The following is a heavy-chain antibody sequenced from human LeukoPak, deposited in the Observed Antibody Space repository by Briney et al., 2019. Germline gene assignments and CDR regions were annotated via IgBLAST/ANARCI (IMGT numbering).Heavy chain of an antibody. Sequence: ASVKVSCKASGYTFTSYDINWVRQATGQGLEWMGWMNPNSGNTGYAQKFQGRVTMTRNTSISTAYMELSSLRSEDTVVYYCARGLRGGYDSGNDYWGQGTLVTVSS. V-gene: IGHV1-8*01. J-gene: IGHJ4*02. D-gene: IGHD5-12*01. CDR2: MNPNSGNT. CDR3: ARGLRGGYDSGNDY. CDR1: GYTFTSYD.